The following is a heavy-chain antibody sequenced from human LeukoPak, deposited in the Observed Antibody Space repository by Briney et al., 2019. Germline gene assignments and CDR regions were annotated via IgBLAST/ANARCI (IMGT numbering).Heavy chain of an antibody. Sequence: SETLSLTCTVSGGSISSYYWSWIRQPPGKGLEWIGYIYYTGSTNYNPSLKSRVTISVDTSKNQFSLKLSSVTAADTAVYYCARHESITMVRGVGFDYWGQGTLVTVSS. CDR3: ARHESITMVRGVGFDY. CDR2: IYYTGST. J-gene: IGHJ4*02. D-gene: IGHD3-10*01. V-gene: IGHV4-59*08. CDR1: GGSISSYY.